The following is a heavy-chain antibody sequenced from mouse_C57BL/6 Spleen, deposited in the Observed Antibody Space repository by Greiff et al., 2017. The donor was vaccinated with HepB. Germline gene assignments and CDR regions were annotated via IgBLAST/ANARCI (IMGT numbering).Heavy chain of an antibody. D-gene: IGHD2-4*01. J-gene: IGHJ4*01. CDR3: ARVLYYDYDGAMDY. CDR2: IWSGGST. CDR1: GFSLTSYG. Sequence: VQVVESGPGLVQPSQSLSITCTVSGFSLTSYGVHWVRQSPGKGLEWLGVIWSGGSTDYTAAFISRLSISNDNSKSQVFFKMNSLQADDTAIYYCARVLYYDYDGAMDYWGQGTSVTVSS. V-gene: IGHV2-2*01.